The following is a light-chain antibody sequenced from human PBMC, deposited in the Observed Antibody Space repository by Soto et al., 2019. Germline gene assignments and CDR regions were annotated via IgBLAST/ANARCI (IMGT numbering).Light chain of an antibody. CDR2: DNN. CDR1: SSNIGNNY. Sequence: QSVMTQPPSVSAAPGQKVTISCSGSSSNIGNNYVSWYQQFPGTAPKVLIYDNNKRPSGIPDRFSGSKSGTSAALGITGLQTGDEADYYCGMRDSSLRTYVFGIGTKLTVL. J-gene: IGLJ1*01. V-gene: IGLV1-51*01. CDR3: GMRDSSLRTYV.